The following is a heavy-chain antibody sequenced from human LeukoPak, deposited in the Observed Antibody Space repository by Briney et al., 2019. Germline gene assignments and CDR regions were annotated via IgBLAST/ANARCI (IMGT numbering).Heavy chain of an antibody. V-gene: IGHV1-18*01. CDR1: GYTFTSYG. CDR2: ISAYNGNT. J-gene: IGHJ4*02. D-gene: IGHD3-9*01. Sequence: ASVKVSCKASGYTFTSYGISWVRQAPGQGLEWMGWISAYNGNTNYAQKLQGRVTMTTDTSTSTAYMELRSLRSDDTAVYYCARDQGYDILTGYYSYFDYWGQGTLVTVSS. CDR3: ARDQGYDILTGYYSYFDY.